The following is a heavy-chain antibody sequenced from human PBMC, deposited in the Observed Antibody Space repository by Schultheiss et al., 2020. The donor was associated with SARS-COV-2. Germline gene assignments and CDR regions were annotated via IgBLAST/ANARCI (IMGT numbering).Heavy chain of an antibody. Sequence: GESLKISCAASGFTFSSYWMSWVRQAPGKGLEWVANIKQDGSEKYYVDSVKGRFTISRDNAKNSLYLQMNSLRAEDTAVYYCARNYYDSSGYWDYWGQGTLVTVSS. D-gene: IGHD3-22*01. V-gene: IGHV3-7*01. CDR1: GFTFSSYW. CDR3: ARNYYDSSGYWDY. CDR2: IKQDGSEK. J-gene: IGHJ4*02.